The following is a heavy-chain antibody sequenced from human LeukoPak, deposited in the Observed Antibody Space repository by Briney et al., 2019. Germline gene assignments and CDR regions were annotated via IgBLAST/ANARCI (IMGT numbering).Heavy chain of an antibody. CDR1: GFTFDDYA. J-gene: IGHJ4*02. D-gene: IGHD3/OR15-3a*01. Sequence: GGSLRLSCAASGFTFDDYAMHWVRQAPGKGLEWVSGISWNSGSIGYADSVKGQFTISRDNAKNSLYLQMNSLRAEDTALYYCAKDPGTGHFDYWGQGTLVTVSS. V-gene: IGHV3-9*01. CDR3: AKDPGTGHFDY. CDR2: ISWNSGSI.